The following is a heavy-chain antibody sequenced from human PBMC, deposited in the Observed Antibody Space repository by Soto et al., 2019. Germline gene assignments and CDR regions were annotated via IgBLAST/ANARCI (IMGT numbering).Heavy chain of an antibody. Sequence: GGSLRLSCAASGFTFRYYDMFWVRQAPGKGPEWVSFVSTSGGRTEYADYVRGRLTISRDNAENTLSLQMNSLAVDDTAVYYCVRKGYETGWYYDQWGQGTLVTDSS. J-gene: IGHJ4*02. CDR1: GFTFRYYD. CDR3: VRKGYETGWYYDQ. V-gene: IGHV3-23*01. CDR2: VSTSGGRT. D-gene: IGHD6-19*01.